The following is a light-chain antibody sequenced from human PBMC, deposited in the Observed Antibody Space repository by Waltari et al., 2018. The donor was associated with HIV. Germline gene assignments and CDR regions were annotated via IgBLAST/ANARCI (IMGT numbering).Light chain of an antibody. CDR3: SSHAGSKVV. Sequence: QSALTQPPSASGSPGQSVTLPCTGTSRDVGGDNYVSWHQQHPGKAPKLMIYDVIKRPSGVPDRFSSSKSGNTASLTVSGLQPEDEADYYCSSHAGSKVVFGGGTRLTVL. CDR1: SRDVGGDNY. CDR2: DVI. V-gene: IGLV2-8*01. J-gene: IGLJ2*01.